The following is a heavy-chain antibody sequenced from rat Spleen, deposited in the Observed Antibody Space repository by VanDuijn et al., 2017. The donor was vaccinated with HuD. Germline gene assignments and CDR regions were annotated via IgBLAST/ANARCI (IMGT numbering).Heavy chain of an antibody. CDR3: ARLTIGS. Sequence: QVQLKESGPGQVQPSQTLSLTCTVSGFSLTSNGVSWVRQPPGKGLEWIAAISSGGNTYYNSALKSRLSISRDTSKSQVFLKMNSLQTEDTATYYCARLTIGSWGQGVMVTVSS. CDR1: GFSLTSNG. D-gene: IGHD1-3*01. V-gene: IGHV2S12*01. CDR2: ISSGGNT. J-gene: IGHJ2*01.